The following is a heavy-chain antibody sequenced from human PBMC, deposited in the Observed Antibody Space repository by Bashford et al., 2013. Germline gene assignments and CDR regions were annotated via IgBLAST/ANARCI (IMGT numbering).Heavy chain of an antibody. J-gene: IGHJ5*02. CDR2: IYYSGST. Sequence: RQPPGKGLEWIGSIYYSGSTYYNPSLKSRVTISVDTSKNQFSLKLSSVTAADTAVYYCARTYYDFWSGYYPNWFDPWGQGTLVTVSS. V-gene: IGHV4-39*01. D-gene: IGHD3-3*01. CDR3: ARTYYDFWSGYYPNWFDP.